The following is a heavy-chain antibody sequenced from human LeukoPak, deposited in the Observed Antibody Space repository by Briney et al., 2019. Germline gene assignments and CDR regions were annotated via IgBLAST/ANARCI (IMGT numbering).Heavy chain of an antibody. CDR1: GFTFSDYY. V-gene: IGHV3-11*06. CDR3: ARVGSIEAAGTPDY. D-gene: IGHD6-13*01. J-gene: IGHJ4*02. Sequence: GGSLRLSCAASGFTFSDYYMSWIRQAPGKGLEWVSYISSSGSYLNYADSVKGRFTTSRDNAKNSLYLQMNSLSAEDTAVYSCARVGSIEAAGTPDYWGQGTLVTVSS. CDR2: ISSSGSYL.